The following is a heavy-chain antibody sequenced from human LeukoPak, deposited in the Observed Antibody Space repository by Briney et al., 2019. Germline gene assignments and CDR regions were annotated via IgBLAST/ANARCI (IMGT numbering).Heavy chain of an antibody. CDR1: GGSIISSTYY. CDR3: ARGNSDSIGYCSPFDY. J-gene: IGHJ4*02. CDR2: IYYSGNT. D-gene: IGHD3-22*01. V-gene: IGHV4-31*03. Sequence: SETLSLTCTVSGGSIISSTYYWSWIRQHPGKGLEWIGYIYYSGNTYYNPSLKSRVTISIDTSKNQFSLKLSSVTAADTAVYSCARGNSDSIGYCSPFDYWGQGTLVTVSS.